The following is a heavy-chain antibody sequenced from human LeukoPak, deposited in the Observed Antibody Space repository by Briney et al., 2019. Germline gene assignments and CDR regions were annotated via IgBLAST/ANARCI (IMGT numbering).Heavy chain of an antibody. D-gene: IGHD4-11*01. J-gene: IGHJ6*03. CDR1: GFTFSSYA. CDR2: ISYDGSNK. V-gene: IGHV3-30*04. Sequence: GGSLRLSCAASGFTFSSYAMHWVRQAPGKGLEWVAVISYDGSNKYYADSVKGRFTISRDNSKNTLYLQMNSLRAEDTAVYYCARDGYSKTYYYYYYYMDVWGKGTTVTVSS. CDR3: ARDGYSKTYYYYYYYMDV.